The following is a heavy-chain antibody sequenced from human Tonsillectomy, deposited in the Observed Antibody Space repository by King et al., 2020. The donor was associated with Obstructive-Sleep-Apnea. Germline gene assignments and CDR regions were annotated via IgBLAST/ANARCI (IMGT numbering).Heavy chain of an antibody. CDR1: GGTFSSYA. CDR3: AREGPAYYYDSRGVFDY. V-gene: IGHV1-69*10. CDR2: IIPILGIA. J-gene: IGHJ4*02. Sequence: QLVQSGAEVKKPGSSVKVSCKASGGTFSSYAISWVRQAPGQGLEWMGGIIPILGIANYAQKFQGRVTITADKSTSTAYMELSSLRSEDTDVYYCAREGPAYYYDSRGVFDYWGQGTLVTVSS. D-gene: IGHD3-22*01.